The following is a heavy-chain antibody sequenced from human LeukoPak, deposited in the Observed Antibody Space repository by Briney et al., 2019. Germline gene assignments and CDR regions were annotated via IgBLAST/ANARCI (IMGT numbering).Heavy chain of an antibody. CDR2: ISGSGGST. Sequence: GGSLRLSCAASGFTFSSYAMSWVRQAPGKGLEWVSAISGSGGSTYYADSVKGRFTISRDNSKNTLYLQMNSLRAEDTAVYYCAKDPLLGTASYNWFDHWGQGTLVTVSS. CDR3: AKDPLLGTASYNWFDH. J-gene: IGHJ5*02. V-gene: IGHV3-23*01. CDR1: GFTFSSYA. D-gene: IGHD1-1*01.